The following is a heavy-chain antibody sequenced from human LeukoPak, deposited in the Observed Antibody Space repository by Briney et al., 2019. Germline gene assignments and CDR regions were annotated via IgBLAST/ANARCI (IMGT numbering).Heavy chain of an antibody. CDR1: GYTFTGYY. CDR2: INPNSGGT. Sequence: GSVKVSCKASGYTFTGYYMHWVRQAPGQGLEWMGWINPNSGGTNYAQKFQGRVTMTRDTSISTAYMELSRLRSDDTAVYYCARDRECSVSLYCSGGSCYDYWGQGTLVTVSS. J-gene: IGHJ4*02. CDR3: ARDRECSVSLYCSGGSCYDY. D-gene: IGHD2-15*01. V-gene: IGHV1-2*02.